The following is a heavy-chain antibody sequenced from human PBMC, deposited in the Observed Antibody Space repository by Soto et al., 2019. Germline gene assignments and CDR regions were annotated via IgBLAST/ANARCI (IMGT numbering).Heavy chain of an antibody. J-gene: IGHJ4*02. V-gene: IGHV3-15*07. D-gene: IGHD5-18*01. Sequence: GGSLRLSCAASGFTFSNAWMNWVRQAPGKGLEWVGRIKSKTDGWTTDYAAPVKGRFTISRDDSKSIAYLQMNSLKTEDTAVYYCTTAMVTLFGYWGQGTLVTVSS. CDR1: GFTFSNAW. CDR3: TTAMVTLFGY. CDR2: IKSKTDGWTT.